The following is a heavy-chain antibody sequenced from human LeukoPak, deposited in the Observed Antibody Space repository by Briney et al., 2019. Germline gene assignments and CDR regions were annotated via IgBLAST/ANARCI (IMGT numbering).Heavy chain of an antibody. V-gene: IGHV3-30-3*01. D-gene: IGHD1-14*01. J-gene: IGHJ4*02. Sequence: GGSLRLSCAASGSMFSNYAMHWVRQAPGKGLEWVAVISNDASYKYYADSVKGRFTIFRDNSKNTLYLQMNSLRAEDTAVYYCARDTGRSGIRGSFDYWGQGTLVTVSS. CDR3: ARDTGRSGIRGSFDY. CDR2: ISNDASYK. CDR1: GSMFSNYA.